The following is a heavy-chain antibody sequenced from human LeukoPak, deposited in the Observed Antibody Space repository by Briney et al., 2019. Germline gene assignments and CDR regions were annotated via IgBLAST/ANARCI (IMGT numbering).Heavy chain of an antibody. D-gene: IGHD1-26*01. J-gene: IGHJ6*03. CDR3: AKDSGGTYFYYYYYMDV. CDR1: GFTFSTYA. Sequence: GGSLRLSCAASGFTFSTYAMSWVRQAPGKGLEWVSAISAGGATIYYAYCVKGRFTVSRDNSKNTLYLQINSLRAEDTAVYYCAKDSGGTYFYYYYYMDVWGKGTTVTVSS. V-gene: IGHV3-23*01. CDR2: ISAGGATI.